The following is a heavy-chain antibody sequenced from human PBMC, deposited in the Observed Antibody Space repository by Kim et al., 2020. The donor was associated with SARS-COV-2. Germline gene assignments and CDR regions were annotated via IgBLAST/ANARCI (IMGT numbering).Heavy chain of an antibody. CDR3: ASERITIFGPSYYFDY. J-gene: IGHJ4*02. V-gene: IGHV3-30*01. Sequence: SVKGRFTSSRDNSKSTLYLQMNSLRAEDTAVYYCASERITIFGPSYYFDYWGQGTLVTVSS. D-gene: IGHD3-3*01.